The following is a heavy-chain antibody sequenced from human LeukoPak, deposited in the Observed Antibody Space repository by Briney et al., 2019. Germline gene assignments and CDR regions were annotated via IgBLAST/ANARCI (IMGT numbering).Heavy chain of an antibody. CDR1: GGSISSYY. CDR3: ARDRIVVVPAATYYYGMDV. V-gene: IGHV4-59*01. CDR2: IYYSGST. J-gene: IGHJ6*04. Sequence: SETLSLTCTVSGGSISSYYWSWIRQPPGKGLEWIGYIYYSGSTNYNPSLKRRVTISVDTSKNQFSLKLSSVTAADTAVYYCARDRIVVVPAATYYYGMDVWGKGTTVTVS. D-gene: IGHD2-2*01.